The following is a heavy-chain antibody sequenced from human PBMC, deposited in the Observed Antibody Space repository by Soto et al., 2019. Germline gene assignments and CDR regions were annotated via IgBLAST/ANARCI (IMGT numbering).Heavy chain of an antibody. J-gene: IGHJ6*02. CDR1: GYSFTTYW. Sequence: PXESLMISRKGSGYSFTTYWIGWVRQMRGKGLEWMGVIYPGDSDTSYSPSFQGHVTISADKSISASYPQWSSPKAADTARYYRGRHGPEHGGNADGMDVWGQGTTVTVSS. D-gene: IGHD4-4*01. CDR3: GRHGPEHGGNADGMDV. CDR2: IYPGDSDT. V-gene: IGHV5-51*01.